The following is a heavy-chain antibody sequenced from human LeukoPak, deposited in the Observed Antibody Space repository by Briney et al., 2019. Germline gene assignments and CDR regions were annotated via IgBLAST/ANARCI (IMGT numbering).Heavy chain of an antibody. CDR3: ATMGYDFWSGYWPDY. J-gene: IGHJ4*02. CDR2: ISGRSGST. V-gene: IGHV3-23*01. D-gene: IGHD3-3*01. CDR1: GFTFSSYA. Sequence: GGSLRLPGGASGFTFSSYAMSWGPRSPGKGRDGVSTISGRSGSTDYADSVKGRFTISRDNSKNTLYLQMDSVGAEDTAEYYCATMGYDFWSGYWPDYWGQGTLVTVSS.